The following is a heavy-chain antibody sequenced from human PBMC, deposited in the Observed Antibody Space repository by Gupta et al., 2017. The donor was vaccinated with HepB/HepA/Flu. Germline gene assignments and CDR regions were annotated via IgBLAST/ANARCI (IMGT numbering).Heavy chain of an antibody. J-gene: IGHJ4*02. D-gene: IGHD5-18*01. CDR3: AKGVWDTTGWYLDY. CDR1: GFTVSSYA. CDR2: LSSTDSDE. V-gene: IGHV3-30*18. Sequence: QVQLVESGGGVVQPGRSLRLYCAASGFTVSSYAMHWARQVPGKGLEWVASLSSTDSDEYYVDSVKGRFTISRDTSKNTLSLQMYSLRVDDTAVYYCAKGVWDTTGWYLDYWGQGTLVTVSS.